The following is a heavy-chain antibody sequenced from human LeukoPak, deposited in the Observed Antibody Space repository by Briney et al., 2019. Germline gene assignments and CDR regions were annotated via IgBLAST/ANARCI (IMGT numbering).Heavy chain of an antibody. CDR1: GFPFSSYW. V-gene: IGHV3-7*04. Sequence: GGSLRLSCVASGFPFSSYWMTWVRQAPGKGLEWVANIKQDGSKKSYVDSVKGRFTISRDNAKNSLYLQMNSLRAEDTAIYYCTRVGYIDEGIDYWGQGTLVIVSS. D-gene: IGHD5-24*01. J-gene: IGHJ4*02. CDR2: IKQDGSKK. CDR3: TRVGYIDEGIDY.